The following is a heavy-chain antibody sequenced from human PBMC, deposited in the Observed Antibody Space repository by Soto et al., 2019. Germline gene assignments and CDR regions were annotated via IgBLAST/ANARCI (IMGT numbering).Heavy chain of an antibody. J-gene: IGHJ4*02. Sequence: QVQLVQSGAEVKKPGSSVKVSCKASGGTFSSYAISWVRQAPGQGLEWMGGIIPIFGTANYAQKFLGRVTITADESTSTAYMELSSLRSEDTAVYYCARDEVCSGGSCYVYWGQGTLVTVSS. CDR1: GGTFSSYA. CDR2: IIPIFGTA. CDR3: ARDEVCSGGSCYVY. D-gene: IGHD2-15*01. V-gene: IGHV1-69*01.